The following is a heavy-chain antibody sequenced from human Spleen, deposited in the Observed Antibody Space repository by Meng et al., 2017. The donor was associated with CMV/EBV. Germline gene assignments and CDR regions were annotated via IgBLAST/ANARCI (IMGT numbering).Heavy chain of an antibody. CDR2: INHSGST. CDR1: GGSFSGYY. Sequence: QGQRQWWGAGMLKPSETLSPTCGVYGGSFSGYYWSWIRQPPGKGLEWIGEINHSGSTNYNPSLKSRVTISVDTSKNQFSLKLSSVTAADTAVYYCARDRGWLIDYWGQGTLVTVSS. J-gene: IGHJ4*02. D-gene: IGHD6-19*01. V-gene: IGHV4-34*01. CDR3: ARDRGWLIDY.